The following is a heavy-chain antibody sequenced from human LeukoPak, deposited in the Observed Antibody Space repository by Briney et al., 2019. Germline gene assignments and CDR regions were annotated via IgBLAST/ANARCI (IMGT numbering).Heavy chain of an antibody. CDR3: ARESSAGYCSGGSCSLGNFDY. Sequence: WASVKVSCKASGYTFTKSYMHWVRQAPGQGLEWMGIINPSGGSTSYAQKFQGRVTMTRDTSTSTVYMELSSLRSEDTAVYYCARESSAGYCSGGSCSLGNFDYWGQGTLVTVSS. V-gene: IGHV1-46*01. CDR2: INPSGGST. CDR1: GYTFTKSY. J-gene: IGHJ4*02. D-gene: IGHD2-15*01.